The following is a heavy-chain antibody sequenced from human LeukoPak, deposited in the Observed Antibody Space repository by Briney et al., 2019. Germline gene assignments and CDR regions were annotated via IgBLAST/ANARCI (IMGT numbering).Heavy chain of an antibody. Sequence: SETLSLTCTVSGGSINSYYWSWIRQPPGKGLEWIGEINHTGSSNYNPSLKRRVTISVDTSNNQFSLKLTSVTAADTAVYYCARFTFDYGYQGGYHFDYWGQGTLVTVSS. D-gene: IGHD5-18*01. CDR3: ARFTFDYGYQGGYHFDY. V-gene: IGHV4-34*01. CDR2: INHTGSS. CDR1: GGSINSYY. J-gene: IGHJ4*02.